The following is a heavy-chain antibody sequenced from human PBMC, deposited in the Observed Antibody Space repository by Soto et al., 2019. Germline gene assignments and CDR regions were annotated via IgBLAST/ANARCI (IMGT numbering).Heavy chain of an antibody. CDR3: ASEFSGWQPNWFDP. CDR1: GFTFGSYG. CDR2: IDGSGGRT. D-gene: IGHD6-19*01. V-gene: IGHV3-23*01. J-gene: IGHJ5*02. Sequence: GGSLRLSCAASGFTFGSYGMTWVRQAPGKGLEWVSSIDGSGGRTYYPDSVKGRFTLSRDNSKNTLYLQINSLRAEDTAVYYCASEFSGWQPNWFDPWGQGTLVTVSS.